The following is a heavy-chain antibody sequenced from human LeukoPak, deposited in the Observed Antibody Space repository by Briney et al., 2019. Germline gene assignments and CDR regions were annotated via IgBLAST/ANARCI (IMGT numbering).Heavy chain of an antibody. V-gene: IGHV1-24*01. Sequence: GASVKVSCKVSGYTLSELSMHWVRQAPGKGLEWMGGFDPEDGETIYAQKFQGRVTMTEDTSTDTAYMELSSLRSEDTAVYYCARSAVVTPGDAFDIWGQGTMVTVSS. CDR1: GYTLSELS. D-gene: IGHD4-23*01. CDR2: FDPEDGET. CDR3: ARSAVVTPGDAFDI. J-gene: IGHJ3*02.